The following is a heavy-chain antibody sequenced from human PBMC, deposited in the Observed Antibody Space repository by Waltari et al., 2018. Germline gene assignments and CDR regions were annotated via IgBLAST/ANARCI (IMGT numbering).Heavy chain of an antibody. V-gene: IGHV4-59*01. Sequence: VQLQESGPGLVKPSETLSLTCTGSGGSIDTYYWSWIRQPPGKGLEWIAYIFSSGTTHYNPSLESRVTISVDTSKNQFSLNLNSVTAADTALYYCARFNPRSGNYFLDYWGQGTLVTVSS. J-gene: IGHJ4*02. CDR2: IFSSGTT. CDR1: GGSIDTYY. CDR3: ARFNPRSGNYFLDY. D-gene: IGHD3-10*01.